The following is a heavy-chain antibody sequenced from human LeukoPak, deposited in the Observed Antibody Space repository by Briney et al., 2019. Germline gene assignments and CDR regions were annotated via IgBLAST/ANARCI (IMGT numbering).Heavy chain of an antibody. CDR2: ISSGGGGPT. Sequence: PGGSLRLSCAASGFTFSYYAMTWVRQAPGKVLEWVSTISSGGGGPTYYADSVKGRFTISRDNSKNTLYLQMNSLRAEDAAVYFCANNSGYSWQYFFDFWGQGTLVTVSS. V-gene: IGHV3-23*01. CDR3: ANNSGYSWQYFFDF. D-gene: IGHD6-25*01. CDR1: GFTFSYYA. J-gene: IGHJ4*02.